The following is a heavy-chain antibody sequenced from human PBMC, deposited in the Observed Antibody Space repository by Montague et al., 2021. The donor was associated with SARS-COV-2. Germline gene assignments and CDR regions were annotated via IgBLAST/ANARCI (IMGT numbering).Heavy chain of an antibody. CDR3: ARPRNAGYFWSLDF. V-gene: IGHV4-61*08. CDR1: GDSVSSADYY. D-gene: IGHD1-26*01. J-gene: IGHJ2*01. Sequence: SETLSLTCTVSGDSVSSADYYWTWIRQPPGKGLEWIGYIVYDGITKYSPALRSRVTISMDTSKNQLSLNLKSVTAADIALYYCARPRNAGYFWSLDFWGRGTLVTVSS. CDR2: IVYDGIT.